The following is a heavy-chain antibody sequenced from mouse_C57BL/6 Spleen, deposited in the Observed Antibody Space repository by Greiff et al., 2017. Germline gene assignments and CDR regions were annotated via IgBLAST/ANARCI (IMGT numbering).Heavy chain of an antibody. V-gene: IGHV1-55*01. CDR3: ARRGDYDEGGYAMDY. J-gene: IGHJ4*01. Sequence: QVHVKQPGAELVKPGASVKMSCKASGYTFTSYWITWVQQRPGQGLEWIGDIYPGSGSTNYNEKFKSKATLTVDTSSSTAYMQLSSLTSEDSAVYYCARRGDYDEGGYAMDYWGQGTSVTVSS. D-gene: IGHD2-4*01. CDR1: GYTFTSYW. CDR2: IYPGSGST.